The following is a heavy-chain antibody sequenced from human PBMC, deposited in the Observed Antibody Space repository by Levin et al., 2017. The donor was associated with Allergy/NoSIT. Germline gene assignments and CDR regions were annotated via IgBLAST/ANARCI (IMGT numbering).Heavy chain of an antibody. Sequence: GGSLRLSCAASGFTFSSYWMHWVRQAPGKGLVWVSRINSDGSSTSYADSVKGRFTISRDNAKNTLYLQMNSLRAEDTAVYYCARGGATVTPDNWFDPWGQGTLVTVSS. CDR1: GFTFSSYW. V-gene: IGHV3-74*01. D-gene: IGHD4-17*01. CDR3: ARGGATVTPDNWFDP. CDR2: INSDGSST. J-gene: IGHJ5*02.